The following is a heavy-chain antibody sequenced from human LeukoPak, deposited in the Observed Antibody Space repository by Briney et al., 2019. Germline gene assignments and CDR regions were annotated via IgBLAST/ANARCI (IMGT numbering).Heavy chain of an antibody. J-gene: IGHJ5*02. V-gene: IGHV1-69*05. D-gene: IGHD2-2*02. CDR2: IVPKFGST. Sequence: VASVKVSCKASGGTFSFHTINWVRQAPGQGLEWMGGIVPKFGSTNYAQKFHDRLSITTDESTSTAYMELSSLRSEDTAVYYCARGPGGYCSSTSCYTFRFDPWGQGTLVTVSS. CDR1: GGTFSFHT. CDR3: ARGPGGYCSSTSCYTFRFDP.